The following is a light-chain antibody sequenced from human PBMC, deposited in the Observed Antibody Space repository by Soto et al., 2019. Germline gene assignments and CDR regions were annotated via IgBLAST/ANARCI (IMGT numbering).Light chain of an antibody. CDR1: QDISNW. CDR2: AAS. Sequence: DIKMTQSPSSVSASVGDRVTITFRASQDISNWLAWYQQKPGKAPELLIYAASSLQSAVPSRFSGSGSGTDFTLTITSLQPEDFAIYYCQQSFSFPWTFGQGTKVEIK. V-gene: IGKV1-12*02. CDR3: QQSFSFPWT. J-gene: IGKJ1*01.